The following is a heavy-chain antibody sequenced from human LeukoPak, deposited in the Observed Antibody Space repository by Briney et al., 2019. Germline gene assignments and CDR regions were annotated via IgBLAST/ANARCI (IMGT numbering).Heavy chain of an antibody. J-gene: IGHJ4*02. CDR3: ARERLLGIAAAGLDY. V-gene: IGHV4-4*07. Sequence: PSETLSLTCTVSGGSISSYYWSWIRQPAGKGLEWIGRIYTSGSTNYNPSLKSRVTISVDTSKNQFSLKLSSVTAADTAVYYCARERLLGIAAAGLDYWGQGTLVTVSS. CDR2: IYTSGST. D-gene: IGHD6-13*01. CDR1: GGSISSYY.